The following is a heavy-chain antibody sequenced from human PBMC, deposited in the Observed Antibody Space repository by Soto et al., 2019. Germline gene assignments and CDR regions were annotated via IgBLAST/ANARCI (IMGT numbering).Heavy chain of an antibody. CDR3: ARDECSWYFTVGLMDV. CDR2: INAGNGNT. J-gene: IGHJ6*02. D-gene: IGHD6-13*01. Sequence: ASVKVSCKASGYTFTSYAMHWVRQAPGQRLEWMGWINAGNGNTKYSQKFQGRVTITRDTSASTAYMELSSLRSEDTAVYYCARDECSWYFTVGLMDVWGQGTTVTVSS. V-gene: IGHV1-3*01. CDR1: GYTFTSYA.